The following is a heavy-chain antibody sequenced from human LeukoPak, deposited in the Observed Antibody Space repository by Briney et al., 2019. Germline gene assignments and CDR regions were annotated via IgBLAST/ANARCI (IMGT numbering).Heavy chain of an antibody. Sequence: GASVKVSCKASGYTFTGYYMHWVRQAPGQGLEWMGRINPNSGGTNYAQKFQGRVTMTRDTSISTAYMELSRLRSDDTAVYYCARGSSSYVYGMDVWGQGTRVTVSS. CDR3: ARGSSSYVYGMDV. CDR2: INPNSGGT. D-gene: IGHD6-13*01. V-gene: IGHV1-2*06. J-gene: IGHJ6*02. CDR1: GYTFTGYY.